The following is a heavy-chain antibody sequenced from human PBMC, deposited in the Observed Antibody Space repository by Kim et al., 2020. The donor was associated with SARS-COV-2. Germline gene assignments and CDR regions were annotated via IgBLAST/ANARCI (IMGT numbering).Heavy chain of an antibody. CDR3: AKDYDILTGYFDY. J-gene: IGHJ4*02. V-gene: IGHV3-23*01. CDR2: ISGSGGST. CDR1: GFTFSSYA. D-gene: IGHD3-9*01. Sequence: LSLTCAASGFTFSSYAMSWVRQAPGKGLEWVSAISGSGGSTYYADSVKGRFTISRDNSKNTLYLQMNSLRAEDTAVYYCAKDYDILTGYFDYWGQGTLVTVSS.